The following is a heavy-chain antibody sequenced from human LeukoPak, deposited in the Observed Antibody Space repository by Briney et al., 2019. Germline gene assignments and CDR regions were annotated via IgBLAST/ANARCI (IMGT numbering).Heavy chain of an antibody. CDR2: ISAYNGNT. D-gene: IGHD2-21*02. J-gene: IGHJ5*02. V-gene: IGHV1-18*01. CDR1: GYTFTSYG. Sequence: ASVKVSCKASGYTFTSYGISWVRQAPGQGLEWMGWISAYNGNTNYAQKLQGRVTMTTDTSTSTVYMELRSLGSDDTAVYYCARVGRGAYCGGDCYYWFDPWGQGTLVTVSS. CDR3: ARVGRGAYCGGDCYYWFDP.